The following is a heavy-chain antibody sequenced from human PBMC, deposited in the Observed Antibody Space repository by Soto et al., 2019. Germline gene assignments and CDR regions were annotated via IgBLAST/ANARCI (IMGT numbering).Heavy chain of an antibody. CDR2: ILPVFDTP. CDR3: ARVRAEGYCTPASCSYNWFDS. J-gene: IGHJ5*01. Sequence: SVKVSCKASGGPLSNHAITWVRQAPGQGLEWMGGILPVFDTPNYAQKFLDRLTITADESTSTAYMELNSLKSEDTAVYYSARVRAEGYCTPASCSYNWFDSWGPGNLVTVSS. D-gene: IGHD2-8*01. CDR1: GGPLSNHA. V-gene: IGHV1-69*13.